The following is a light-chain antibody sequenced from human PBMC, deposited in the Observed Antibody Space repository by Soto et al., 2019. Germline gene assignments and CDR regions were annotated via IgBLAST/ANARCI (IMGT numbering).Light chain of an antibody. J-gene: IGKJ1*01. CDR2: DAS. Sequence: EIVLTQSPATLSLSPGERATLSCRASQSVSSFLGWYQQKPGQAPRLLIYDASNRAPGIPARFSGSGSGTDFTLTISGLEPEDLAVYYCEQRSSWTFGRGPKVEIK. CDR3: EQRSSWT. V-gene: IGKV3-11*01. CDR1: QSVSSF.